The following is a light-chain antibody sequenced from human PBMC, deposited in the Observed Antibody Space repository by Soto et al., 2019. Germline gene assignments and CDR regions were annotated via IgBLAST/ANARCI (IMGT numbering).Light chain of an antibody. Sequence: QSALTQPASVSGSPGQSITIFCTGTSSDVGGYNYVSWYQQHPGKAPKLMIFDVTNRPSGVSNRFSGSKSGNTASLTISGLQAADEADYYCSSYTSSSTPVVFGGGTKVTVL. CDR2: DVT. J-gene: IGLJ2*01. V-gene: IGLV2-14*01. CDR3: SSYTSSSTPVV. CDR1: SSDVGGYNY.